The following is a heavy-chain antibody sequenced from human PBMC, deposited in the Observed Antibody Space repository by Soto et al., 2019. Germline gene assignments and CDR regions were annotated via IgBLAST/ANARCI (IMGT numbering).Heavy chain of an antibody. Sequence: EGSLRHSCAASGFTFSNYGMHGVRQAPGKGQEKVAVIWNEGSNKYYAESVKGRFTISRDNSKNTLYLQMNSLRAEDTAVYYCARTHLGILHYYGMDVRGQGT. CDR3: ARTHLGILHYYGMDV. CDR1: GFTFSNYG. V-gene: IGHV3-33*01. CDR2: IWNEGSNK. J-gene: IGHJ6*02.